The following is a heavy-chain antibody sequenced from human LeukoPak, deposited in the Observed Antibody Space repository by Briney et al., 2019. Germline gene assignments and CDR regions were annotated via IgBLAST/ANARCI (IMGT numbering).Heavy chain of an antibody. J-gene: IGHJ5*02. CDR1: GAAISTYF. V-gene: IGHV4-59*01. CDR3: ARDFWSGSVGFDP. Sequence: SETLSLTCTVSGAAISTYFWSWIRQSPGKGLEWIGYIYSSGSTKYNPSLKSRVTISVDAPKNQFALTLRSLTAADTAVYYCARDFWSGSVGFDPWGQGTLVTVSS. CDR2: IYSSGST. D-gene: IGHD3-3*01.